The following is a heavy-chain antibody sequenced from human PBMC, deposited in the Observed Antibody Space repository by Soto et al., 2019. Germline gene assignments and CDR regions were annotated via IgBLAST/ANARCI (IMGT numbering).Heavy chain of an antibody. V-gene: IGHV3-9*01. CDR2: ISWNSGII. CDR3: AKGYSYGVLEPLGY. CDR1: GFTFDDYA. D-gene: IGHD5-18*01. J-gene: IGHJ4*02. Sequence: PGGSLRLSCAASGFTFDDYAMHWVRQAPGKGLEWVSGISWNSGIIDYADSVKGRFTISRDNAKNSLYLQMNSLRAEDTALYYCAKGYSYGVLEPLGYWGQGTLVTSPQ.